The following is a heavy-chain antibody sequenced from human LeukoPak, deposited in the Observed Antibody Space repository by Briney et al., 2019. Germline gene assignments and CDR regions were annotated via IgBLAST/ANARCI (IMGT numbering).Heavy chain of an antibody. V-gene: IGHV2-5*01. Sequence: ESGPTLVKPTQTLTLTCTFSGFSLSTSGVGVGWIRQPPGKALEWLALIYWNDDKRYSPSLKSRLTITKDTSKNQVVLTMTNMDPVDTATYYCAHRLGIPYYDILTGYWGYDYWGQGTLVTVSS. J-gene: IGHJ4*02. CDR3: AHRLGIPYYDILTGYWGYDY. CDR2: IYWNDDK. D-gene: IGHD3-9*01. CDR1: GFSLSTSGVG.